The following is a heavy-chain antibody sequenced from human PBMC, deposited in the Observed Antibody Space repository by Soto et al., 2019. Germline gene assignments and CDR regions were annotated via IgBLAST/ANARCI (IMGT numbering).Heavy chain of an antibody. CDR2: IWYDGSNK. Sequence: GGSLRLSCAASGFTFSSYGMHWVRQAPGKGLEWVAVIWYDGSNKYYADSVKGRFTISRDNSKNTLYLQMNSLRAEDTAVYYCARDDRGSARTYYYYYYGMDVWGQGTTVTVSS. CDR3: ARDDRGSARTYYYYYYGMDV. CDR1: GFTFSSYG. V-gene: IGHV3-33*01. D-gene: IGHD6-6*01. J-gene: IGHJ6*02.